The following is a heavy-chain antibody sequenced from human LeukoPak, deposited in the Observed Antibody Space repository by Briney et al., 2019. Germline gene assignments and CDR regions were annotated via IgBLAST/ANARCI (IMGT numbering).Heavy chain of an antibody. CDR2: ISYDGSNK. J-gene: IGHJ3*02. D-gene: IGHD2-21*02. CDR1: GFTFSSYV. V-gene: IGHV3-30*18. Sequence: GGSLRLSCAASGFTFSSYVMHWVRQAPGKGLEWVAFISYDGSNKYYADSVKGRFTISRDNSKNTLYLQMNSLRAEDTAVYYCAKEACGGDCYSDLDDAFDIWGQGTMVTVSS. CDR3: AKEACGGDCYSDLDDAFDI.